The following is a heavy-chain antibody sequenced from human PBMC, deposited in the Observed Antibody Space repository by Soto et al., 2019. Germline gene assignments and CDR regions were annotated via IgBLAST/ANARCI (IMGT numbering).Heavy chain of an antibody. V-gene: IGHV4-34*01. J-gene: IGHJ3*02. CDR3: ASEDIAVAGTGAFDI. D-gene: IGHD6-19*01. CDR1: GGSFSGYY. CDR2: INHSGST. Sequence: QVQLQQWGAGLLKPSETLSLTCAVYGGSFSGYYWSWIRQPPGKGLEWIGEINHSGSTNYNPSLKSRVTVSVDTSKNQFSLKLSSVTAADTAMYVCASEDIAVAGTGAFDIWGQGTMVTVCS.